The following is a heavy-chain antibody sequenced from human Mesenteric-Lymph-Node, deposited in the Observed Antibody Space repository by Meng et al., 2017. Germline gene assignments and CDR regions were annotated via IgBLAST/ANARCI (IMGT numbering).Heavy chain of an antibody. CDR3: GRGAYYYPD. D-gene: IGHD3-22*01. J-gene: IGHJ4*02. V-gene: IGHV4-61*02. Sequence: SETLSLTCTVSGGSISSGTYYWSWTRQPAGKGLEWIGRIYTSGSTNYNPSLKSRVTISVDTSKNQFSLKLSSVTAADTAVYYCGRGAYYYPDWGQGTLVTVSS. CDR2: IYTSGST. CDR1: GGSISSGTYY.